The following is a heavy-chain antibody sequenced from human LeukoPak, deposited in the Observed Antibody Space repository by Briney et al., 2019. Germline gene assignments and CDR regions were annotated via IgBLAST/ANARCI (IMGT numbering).Heavy chain of an antibody. Sequence: GGSLRLSCAASGFTFSGSALHWVRQASGKGLEWVGRIRGTANGYATAYAASVKGRFTISRDDSKNTAYLQMNSLKTEDTAVYYCTRLNPLNWFDPWGQGTLVTVSS. CDR2: IRGTANGYAT. V-gene: IGHV3-73*01. CDR3: TRLNPLNWFDP. CDR1: GFTFSGSA. J-gene: IGHJ5*02.